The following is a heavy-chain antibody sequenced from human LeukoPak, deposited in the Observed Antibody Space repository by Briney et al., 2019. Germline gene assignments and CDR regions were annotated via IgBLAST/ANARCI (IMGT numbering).Heavy chain of an antibody. D-gene: IGHD6-13*01. Sequence: SVKVSCKASGGTFSSYAISWVRQAPGQGLEWMGRIIPIFGTANYAQKFQGRVTITTDESTSTAYMELSSLRSEDTAEYYCARDRIAAAGDFDYWGQGTLVTVSS. J-gene: IGHJ4*02. CDR1: GGTFSSYA. CDR3: ARDRIAAAGDFDY. V-gene: IGHV1-69*05. CDR2: IIPIFGTA.